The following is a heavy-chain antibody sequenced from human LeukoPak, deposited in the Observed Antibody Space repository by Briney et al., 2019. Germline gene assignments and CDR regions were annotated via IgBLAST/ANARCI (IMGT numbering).Heavy chain of an antibody. J-gene: IGHJ4*02. Sequence: PGGSLRLSCEASGFTFSSYWMSWVRQAPGKGLEWVANIKTDGSEKYYVDSVKGRFTISRDNAKNSLYLQINSLRPEDTAFYSCAKDRMGAYFTIPDYWGQGTLVTVSS. D-gene: IGHD2/OR15-2a*01. CDR3: AKDRMGAYFTIPDY. V-gene: IGHV3-7*03. CDR1: GFTFSSYW. CDR2: IKTDGSEK.